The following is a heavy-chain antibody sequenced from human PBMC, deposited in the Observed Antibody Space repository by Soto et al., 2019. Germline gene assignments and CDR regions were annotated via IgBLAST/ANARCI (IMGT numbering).Heavy chain of an antibody. V-gene: IGHV3-30*09. CDR3: AIGEQWLYIAKY. CDR1: GFTFSSFA. CDR2: ISDEGSNK. Sequence: GSQSLSCEVYGFTFSSFAMHWIRHARGKGLEWVALISDEGSNKYYADSVKGRFAISRDNPKNTLYLQMNSLRREYTAVYSCAIGEQWLYIAKYWGQGTLVTVSS. D-gene: IGHD6-19*01. J-gene: IGHJ4*02.